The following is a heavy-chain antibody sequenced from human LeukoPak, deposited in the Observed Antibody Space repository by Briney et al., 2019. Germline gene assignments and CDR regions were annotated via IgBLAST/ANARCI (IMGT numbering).Heavy chain of an antibody. Sequence: PEGSLRLSCAASGFTFSSYGMNWVRQAPGKGLEWVSSISTASSYIYYADSMKGRFTISRDNAKNSLYLQMNSLRAEDTAVYYCARVFGWYMDVWGKGTTVTVSS. CDR3: ARVFGWYMDV. J-gene: IGHJ6*03. CDR1: GFTFSSYG. CDR2: ISTASSYI. D-gene: IGHD3-10*01. V-gene: IGHV3-21*01.